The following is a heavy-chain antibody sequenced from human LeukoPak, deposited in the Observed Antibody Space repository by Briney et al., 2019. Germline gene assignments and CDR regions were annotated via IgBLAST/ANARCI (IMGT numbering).Heavy chain of an antibody. CDR2: INHSGST. J-gene: IGHJ4*02. CDR3: ARGWGMPLGEFDY. D-gene: IGHD3-16*01. Sequence: SETLSLTCAVYGGSFSGYYCSWIRQPPGEGLEWIGEINHSGSTNYNPSLKSRVTISVDTSKNQFSLKLSSVTAADTAVYYCARGWGMPLGEFDYWGQGTLVPVSS. CDR1: GGSFSGYY. V-gene: IGHV4-34*01.